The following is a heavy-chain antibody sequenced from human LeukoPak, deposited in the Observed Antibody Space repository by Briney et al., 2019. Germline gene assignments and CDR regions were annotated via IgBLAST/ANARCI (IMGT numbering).Heavy chain of an antibody. V-gene: IGHV4-59*01. Sequence: PSETLSLTCTVSGGSISSYCWSWIRQPPGKGLEWIGYIYYSGSTNYNPSLKSRVAMSVDTSKNQFSLKLSSVTAADTAVYYCARGWASGSYYNYWGQGTLVTVSS. D-gene: IGHD1-26*01. CDR1: GGSISSYC. CDR2: IYYSGST. CDR3: ARGWASGSYYNY. J-gene: IGHJ4*02.